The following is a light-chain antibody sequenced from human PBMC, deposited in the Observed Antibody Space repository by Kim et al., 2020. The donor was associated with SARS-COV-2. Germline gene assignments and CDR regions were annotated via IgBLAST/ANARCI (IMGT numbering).Light chain of an antibody. CDR3: QVGDSGTWV. J-gene: IGLJ3*02. V-gene: IGLV3-9*01. CDR1: NIQTKN. Sequence: SYELTQPLSVSVALGQTARLTCGGNNIQTKNVHWYRQKPGQAPVLFMYKDSKRPSGIPERFSGSNSGNTATQTITRAQAGDEADYYCQVGDSGTWVFGGG. CDR2: KDS.